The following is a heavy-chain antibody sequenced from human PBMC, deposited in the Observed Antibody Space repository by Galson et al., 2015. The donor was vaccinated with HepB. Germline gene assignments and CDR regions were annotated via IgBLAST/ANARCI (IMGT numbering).Heavy chain of an antibody. CDR3: ARDGVAGAVAGTAVLDY. CDR1: GFTFSSYW. J-gene: IGHJ4*02. V-gene: IGHV3-7*01. CDR2: IKQDGSEK. Sequence: SLRLSCAASGFTFSSYWMSWVRQAPGKGLEWVANIKQDGSEKYYVDSVKGRFTISRDNAKNSLYLQMNSLRAEDTAVYYCARDGVAGAVAGTAVLDYWGQGTLVTVSS. D-gene: IGHD6-19*01.